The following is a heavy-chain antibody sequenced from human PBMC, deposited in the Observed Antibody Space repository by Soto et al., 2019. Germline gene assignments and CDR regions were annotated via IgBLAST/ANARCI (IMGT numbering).Heavy chain of an antibody. CDR3: ARQTDDSYTFNAFDI. V-gene: IGHV4-39*01. Sequence: SETLSLTCTVSDGSIRSNFYYWGWIRQPPGKGLQWIGNIYYRGSTNYNPSLKSTVTISVDTSKNQFSLKLSSVTAADTAVYYCARQTDDSYTFNAFDIWGQGTMVT. CDR2: IYYRGST. CDR1: DGSIRSNFYY. J-gene: IGHJ3*02. D-gene: IGHD3-16*01.